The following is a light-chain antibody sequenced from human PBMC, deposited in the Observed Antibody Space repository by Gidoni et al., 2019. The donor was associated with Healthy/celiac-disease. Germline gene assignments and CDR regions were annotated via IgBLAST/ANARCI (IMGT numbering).Light chain of an antibody. Sequence: QSDLTQPRSVSGSPGQSVTIYFTGTSSDVGGYNYVSWYQQHPGKAPKLMIYDVSKRPSGVPDRFSGSKSGNTASLTISGLQAEDEADYYCCSYAGSYTLYVFGTGTKVTVL. CDR1: SSDVGGYNY. J-gene: IGLJ1*01. CDR3: CSYAGSYTLYV. CDR2: DVS. V-gene: IGLV2-11*01.